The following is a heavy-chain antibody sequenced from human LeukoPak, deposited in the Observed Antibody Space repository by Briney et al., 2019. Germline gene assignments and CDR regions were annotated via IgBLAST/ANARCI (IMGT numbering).Heavy chain of an antibody. D-gene: IGHD3-22*01. CDR1: GFTFSSYG. CDR3: AIGSHYYDSSGQGGY. V-gene: IGHV3-30*03. Sequence: PGRSLRLSCAASGFTFSSYGMHWVRQAPGKGLEWVAVISYDGSNKYYADSVKGRFTISRDNSKNTLYLQMNSLRAEDTAVYYCAIGSHYYDSSGQGGYWGQGTLVTVSS. J-gene: IGHJ4*02. CDR2: ISYDGSNK.